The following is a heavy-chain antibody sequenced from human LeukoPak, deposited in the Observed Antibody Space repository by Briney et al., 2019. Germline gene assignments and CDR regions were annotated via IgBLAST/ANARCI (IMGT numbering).Heavy chain of an antibody. CDR2: ISSGSSTI. V-gene: IGHV3-48*02. Sequence: GGSLRLSCAASGFIFSDYNMNWVRQAPGKGLEWVSYISSGSSTIYYADSVRGRFTISRDNVKDSLHLQMHSLTDEDSAVYYCAREPPGNYDSSGDYYAYFDWWGQGTLVTVPS. D-gene: IGHD3-22*01. CDR3: AREPPGNYDSSGDYYAYFDW. J-gene: IGHJ4*02. CDR1: GFIFSDYN.